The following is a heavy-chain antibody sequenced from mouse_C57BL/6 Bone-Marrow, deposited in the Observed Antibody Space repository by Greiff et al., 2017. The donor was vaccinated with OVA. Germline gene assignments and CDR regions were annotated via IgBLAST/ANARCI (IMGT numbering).Heavy chain of an antibody. D-gene: IGHD1-1*01. V-gene: IGHV1-9*01. CDR3: ATAITTVVATIYYAMDY. CDR1: GYTFTGYW. Sequence: QVQLQQSGAELMKPGASVKLSCKATGYTFTGYWIEWVKQRPGHGLEWIGEILPGSGSTNYTEKFKGKATFTADTSSNTAYMQLSSLTTEDSAIYYWATAITTVVATIYYAMDYWGQGTSVTVSS. CDR2: ILPGSGST. J-gene: IGHJ4*01.